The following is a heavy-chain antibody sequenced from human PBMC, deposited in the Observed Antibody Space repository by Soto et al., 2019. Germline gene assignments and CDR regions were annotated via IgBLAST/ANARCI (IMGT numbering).Heavy chain of an antibody. J-gene: IGHJ4*02. CDR1: GGSIRSGDYY. V-gene: IGHV4-30-4*01. CDR3: DSTTGYTVTTFYY. Sequence: QVQLQESGPGLVKPSQTLSLTCTVSGGSIRSGDYYWSWIRQPPGKGLEWIGYIYYSGSTYYNPSLKIQVTRSVDTSMNQFSLKLSSVTAADTAVYYCDSTTGYTVTTFYYWGQGTLVTVSA. D-gene: IGHD4-4*01. CDR2: IYYSGST.